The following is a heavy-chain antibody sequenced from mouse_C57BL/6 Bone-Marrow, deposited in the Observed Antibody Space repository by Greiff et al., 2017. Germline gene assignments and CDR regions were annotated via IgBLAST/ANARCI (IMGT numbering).Heavy chain of an antibody. CDR2: INPGCGGN. V-gene: IGHV1-54*01. CDR1: GYAFTNYL. Sequence: VQRVESGAELVRPGHSVKVSCKASGYAFTNYLIEWVKQRPGQSLEWIGVINPGCGGNNYNDKFKGKATLTAYKSSSTAYMQLSSLTSEDSAVYFCARSKNGESWFAYCGQGTLVTVSA. J-gene: IGHJ3*01. CDR3: ARSKNGESWFAY.